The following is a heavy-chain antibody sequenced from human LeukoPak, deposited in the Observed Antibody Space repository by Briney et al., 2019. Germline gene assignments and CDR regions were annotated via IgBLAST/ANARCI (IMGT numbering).Heavy chain of an antibody. V-gene: IGHV3-53*01. Sequence: GGSLRLSCAASGFTVSSNYMSWVRQAPGKGLEWVSVIYSGGSTYYADSVKGRFTISRDNSKNTLYLQMNSLRVEDTAVYYCARRYCSGGTCYFFDYWGQGTLVTVSS. CDR1: GFTVSSNY. CDR3: ARRYCSGGTCYFFDY. J-gene: IGHJ4*02. CDR2: IYSGGST. D-gene: IGHD2-15*01.